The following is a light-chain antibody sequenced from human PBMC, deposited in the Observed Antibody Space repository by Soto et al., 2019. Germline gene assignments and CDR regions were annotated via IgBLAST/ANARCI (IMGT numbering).Light chain of an antibody. J-gene: IGKJ3*01. CDR2: AAS. Sequence: EIVVTQSPGILSVSPGDRATLSCRASQSVGRSLAWYQQKPGHAPTLLIYAASTRATGLPARFSGSGSGTDFTLTISRLESEDFAVYYCQEYSKWPLFTFGPGTRVDIK. CDR1: QSVGRS. V-gene: IGKV3-15*01. CDR3: QEYSKWPLFT.